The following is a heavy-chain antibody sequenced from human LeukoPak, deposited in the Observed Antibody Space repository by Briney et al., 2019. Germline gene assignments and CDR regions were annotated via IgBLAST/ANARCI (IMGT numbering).Heavy chain of an antibody. CDR2: ISGSGGST. Sequence: PGGSLRLSCAASGLSFSSYTMSWVRQAPGRGLEWVSDISGSGGSTYYADSVKGRFTISRDNSKSTMFLQMNSLRDEDTAVYYCAKGIEARQVSDYWGQGTLVTVSS. J-gene: IGHJ4*02. D-gene: IGHD6-6*01. CDR1: GLSFSSYT. CDR3: AKGIEARQVSDY. V-gene: IGHV3-23*01.